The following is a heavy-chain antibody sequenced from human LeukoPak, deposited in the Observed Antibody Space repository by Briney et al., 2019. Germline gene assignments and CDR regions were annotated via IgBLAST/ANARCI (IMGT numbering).Heavy chain of an antibody. CDR3: ARAGRGIVDIVVVPAAMDYFDY. CDR2: IYHSGST. Sequence: SETLSLTCTVSGYSISSGYHRGWIRQPPGKGLEWIGSIYHSGSTYYNPSLKSRVTISVDTSKNQFSLKLSSVTAADTAVYYCARAGRGIVDIVVVPAAMDYFDYWGQGTLVTVSS. D-gene: IGHD2-2*03. CDR1: GYSISSGYH. J-gene: IGHJ4*02. V-gene: IGHV4-38-2*02.